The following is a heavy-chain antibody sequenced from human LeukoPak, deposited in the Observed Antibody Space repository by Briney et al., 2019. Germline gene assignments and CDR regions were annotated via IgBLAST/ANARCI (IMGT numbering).Heavy chain of an antibody. CDR2: IYYTGAT. CDR1: GPSLSNYY. CDR3: ARHAQTTSSPLDY. D-gene: IGHD4-11*01. Sequence: SETRSLTCTVSGPSLSNYYWSWIRQPPGKGLEWMSYIYYTGATNYNPSLKSRATMSLDTSKNQFSLRLRSVTAADTAVYYCARHAQTTSSPLDYWGQGMLVTVSS. J-gene: IGHJ4*02. V-gene: IGHV4-59*08.